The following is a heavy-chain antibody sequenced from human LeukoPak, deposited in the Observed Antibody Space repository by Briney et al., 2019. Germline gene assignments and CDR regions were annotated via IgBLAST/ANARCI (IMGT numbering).Heavy chain of an antibody. Sequence: GGSLRLSCTASGFTLGRHDMHWVRQIPGQGLEWVAAVSSSFHAFFADSVQGRFTVSREDARNSLYLQMNSLRAGDTAVYYCVREARGYHYTYFDYWGQGTLVSVSS. CDR1: GFTLGRHD. J-gene: IGHJ4*02. CDR3: VREARGYHYTYFDY. V-gene: IGHV3-13*01. D-gene: IGHD5-18*01. CDR2: VSSSFHA.